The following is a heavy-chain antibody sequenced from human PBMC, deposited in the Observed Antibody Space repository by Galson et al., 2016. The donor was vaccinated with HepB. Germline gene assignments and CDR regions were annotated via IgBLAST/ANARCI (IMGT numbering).Heavy chain of an antibody. D-gene: IGHD1-20*01. CDR3: ARQEGHNWNLRSGGFDY. J-gene: IGHJ4*02. CDR2: IGHGGATT. Sequence: SLRLSCAASGFTFSTYAMSWVRQAPGKGLEWVSGIGHGGATTYHADSVKARFTISRDNSKNTLYLQMNSLRAEDTAVYYFARQEGHNWNLRSGGFDYWGQGTLVTVSS. CDR1: GFTFSTYA. V-gene: IGHV3-23*01.